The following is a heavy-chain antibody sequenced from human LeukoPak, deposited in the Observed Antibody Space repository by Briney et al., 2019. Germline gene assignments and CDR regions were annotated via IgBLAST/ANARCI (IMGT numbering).Heavy chain of an antibody. CDR3: ARGGEKDYGDYGRFDY. D-gene: IGHD4-17*01. CDR1: GYTFTGYY. V-gene: IGHV1-2*06. Sequence: GASVKVSCKTSGYTFTGYYIHWVRQAPGQGLEWMGRINPNSGGTNYAQNFQGRVTMTRGTSISTAYMELSRLRSDDTAVYYCARGGEKDYGDYGRFDYWGQGTLVTVSS. J-gene: IGHJ4*02. CDR2: INPNSGGT.